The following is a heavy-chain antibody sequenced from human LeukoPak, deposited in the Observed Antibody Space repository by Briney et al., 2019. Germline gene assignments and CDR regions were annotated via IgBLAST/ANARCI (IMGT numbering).Heavy chain of an antibody. J-gene: IGHJ4*02. D-gene: IGHD5-24*01. CDR1: GFTFSSYV. Sequence: GGSLRLSCAASGFTFSSYVMHWVRQAPGKGLEWVAVISYDGSNKYYADSVKGRFTISRDNSKNTLYLQMNSLRAEDTAVYYCARGPRISDGYNQGYWGQGTLVTVSS. CDR3: ARGPRISDGYNQGY. V-gene: IGHV3-30*19. CDR2: ISYDGSNK.